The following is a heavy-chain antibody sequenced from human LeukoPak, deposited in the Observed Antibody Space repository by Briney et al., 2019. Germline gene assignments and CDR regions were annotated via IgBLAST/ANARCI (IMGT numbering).Heavy chain of an antibody. Sequence: GGSLRLSCAASGFTFSTYAMSWVRQAPGKGLEWVSAISDNGVRTYYADSLKGRSTISRDNAKNSLFLQMNSLRADDTAVYYCARDVGGTGDPRVGGPFDYWGQGTLVTVSS. CDR2: ISDNGVRT. J-gene: IGHJ4*02. CDR1: GFTFSTYA. CDR3: ARDVGGTGDPRVGGPFDY. V-gene: IGHV3-23*01. D-gene: IGHD7-27*01.